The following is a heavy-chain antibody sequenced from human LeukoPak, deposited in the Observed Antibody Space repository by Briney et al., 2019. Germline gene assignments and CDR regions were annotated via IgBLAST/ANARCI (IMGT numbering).Heavy chain of an antibody. CDR1: GFTVSINY. Sequence: GGSLSLSCAVSGFTVSINYMRGVREAPGGGVEWVSVIYSGGSTYYADSVKGRFTISRDNSKNTLYLQMNSLRAEDTAVYYCARGPATAIDYWGQGTLVTVSS. CDR3: ARGPATAIDY. V-gene: IGHV3-53*01. J-gene: IGHJ4*02. CDR2: IYSGGST. D-gene: IGHD2-21*02.